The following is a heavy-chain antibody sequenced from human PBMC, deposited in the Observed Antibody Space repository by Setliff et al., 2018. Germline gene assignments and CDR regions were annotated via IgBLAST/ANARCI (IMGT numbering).Heavy chain of an antibody. J-gene: IGHJ4*02. CDR3: ARGLNSVSWTFTY. Sequence: SETLSLTCTVTGDTIYNYFWSWIRQSPGTGPEWIGYIHTTESTNYNPSLKSRVTISIDTSKSQFSLNLNSVTAADAAMYYCARGLNSVSWTFTYWGQGTLVTVSS. D-gene: IGHD2-15*01. CDR1: GDTIYNYF. CDR2: IHTTEST. V-gene: IGHV4-4*08.